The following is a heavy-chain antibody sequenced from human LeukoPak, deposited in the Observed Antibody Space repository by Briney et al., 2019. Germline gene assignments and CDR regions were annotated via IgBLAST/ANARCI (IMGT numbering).Heavy chain of an antibody. J-gene: IGHJ4*02. Sequence: GGSLRLPCAASGFTFSSYAMSWVRQAPGKGLEWVSATSSSDAGTYYADSVRGRFTISRDNSKNTLYLQMNSLRVEDAAVYYCARAPVTSCDYWGQGTLVTVSS. V-gene: IGHV3-23*01. CDR3: ARAPVTSCDY. D-gene: IGHD4-17*01. CDR1: GFTFSSYA. CDR2: TSSSDAGT.